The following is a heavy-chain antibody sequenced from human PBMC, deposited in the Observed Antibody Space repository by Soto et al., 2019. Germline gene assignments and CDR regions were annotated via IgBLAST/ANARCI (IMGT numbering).Heavy chain of an antibody. CDR2: ISWNSGSI. J-gene: IGHJ3*02. V-gene: IGHV3-9*01. D-gene: IGHD3-10*01. Sequence: EVQLVESGGGLVQPGRSLRLSCAASGFTFDDYAMHWVRQAPGKGLEWVSGISWNSGSIGYAESVKGRFTISRDNAKNSLYLQMNSLRAEDTALYYCAKDLYGSGSYYSDAFDIWGQGTMVTVSS. CDR3: AKDLYGSGSYYSDAFDI. CDR1: GFTFDDYA.